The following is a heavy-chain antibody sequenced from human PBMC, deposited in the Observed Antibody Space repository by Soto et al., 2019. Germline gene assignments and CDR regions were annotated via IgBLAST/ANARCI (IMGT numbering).Heavy chain of an antibody. CDR3: ARDLVADYDFWSGYYTGLHYGMDV. V-gene: IGHV1-69*06. Sequence: SVKVSCKASGYTFTDYYIHWVRQAPGQGLEWMGGIIPIFGTANYAQKFQGRVTITADKSTSTAYMELSSLRSEDTAVYYCARDLVADYDFWSGYYTGLHYGMDVWGQGTTVTVSS. J-gene: IGHJ6*02. CDR1: GYTFTDYY. D-gene: IGHD3-3*01. CDR2: IIPIFGTA.